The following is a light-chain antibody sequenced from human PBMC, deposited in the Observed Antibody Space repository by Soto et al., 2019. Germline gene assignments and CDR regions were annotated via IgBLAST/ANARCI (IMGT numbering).Light chain of an antibody. CDR3: CSYAGSSPL. Sequence: QSALTQPASVSGSPGQSITISCTGTSSDVGSYNLVSWYQQHPGKAPKLMIYEGSKRPSGVSNRFSGSKSGNTASLTISGLQVEDEADYYCCSYAGSSPLFGGGTKVTVL. J-gene: IGLJ2*01. V-gene: IGLV2-23*01. CDR2: EGS. CDR1: SSDVGSYNL.